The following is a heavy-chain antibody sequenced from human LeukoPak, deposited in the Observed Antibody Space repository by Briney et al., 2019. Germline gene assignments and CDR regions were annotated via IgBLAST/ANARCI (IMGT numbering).Heavy chain of an antibody. CDR2: IYHSGST. V-gene: IGHV4-30-2*01. CDR3: ARAYGSGRRIVWDY. CDR1: GGSISSGGYS. Sequence: SETLSLTCAVSGGSISSGGYSWSWIRQPPGKGLEWIGYIYHSGSTYYNPSLKSRVTISVDRSKNQFSLKLSSVTAADTAVYYCARAYGSGRRIVWDYRGQGTLVTVSS. J-gene: IGHJ4*02. D-gene: IGHD3-10*01.